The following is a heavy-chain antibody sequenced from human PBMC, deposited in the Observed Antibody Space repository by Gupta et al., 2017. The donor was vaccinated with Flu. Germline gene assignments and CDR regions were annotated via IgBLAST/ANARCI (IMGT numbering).Heavy chain of an antibody. CDR3: ARGSSGYAGY. CDR2: INPNSGGT. J-gene: IGHJ4*02. V-gene: IGHV1-2*06. Sequence: HWVRQAPGQGLEWMGRINPNSGGTNYAQKFQGRVTMTRDTSISTAYMELSRLRSDDTAVYYCARGSSGYAGYWGQGTLVTVSS. D-gene: IGHD5-12*01.